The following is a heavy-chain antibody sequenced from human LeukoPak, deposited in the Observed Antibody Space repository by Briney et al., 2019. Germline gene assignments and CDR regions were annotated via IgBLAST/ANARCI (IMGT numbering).Heavy chain of an antibody. CDR3: ASGDIVVVPAAAGIKG. V-gene: IGHV1-69*13. Sequence: SVKVSFKASGGTFSSYAISWVRQAPGQGLEWMGGIIPIFGTANYAQKFQGRVTITADESTSTAYMELSSLRSEDTAVYYCASGDIVVVPAAAGIKGWGQGTLVTVSS. D-gene: IGHD2-2*01. CDR2: IIPIFGTA. J-gene: IGHJ4*02. CDR1: GGTFSSYA.